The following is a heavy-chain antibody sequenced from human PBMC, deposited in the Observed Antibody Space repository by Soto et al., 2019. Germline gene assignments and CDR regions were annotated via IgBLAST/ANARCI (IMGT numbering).Heavy chain of an antibody. CDR1: GGSISSGGYY. D-gene: IGHD1-1*01. V-gene: IGHV4-31*03. CDR2: IYYSGST. Sequence: PSETLSLTCTVSGGSISSGGYYWSWIRQHPGKGLEWIGYIYYSGSTYYNPSLKSRVTISVDTSKNQFSLKLSSVTAADTAVYYCARDSYKTGTHWFDPWGQGTLVTVSS. J-gene: IGHJ5*02. CDR3: ARDSYKTGTHWFDP.